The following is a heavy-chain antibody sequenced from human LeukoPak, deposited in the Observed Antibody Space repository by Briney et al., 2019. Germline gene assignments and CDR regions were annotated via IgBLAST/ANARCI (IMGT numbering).Heavy chain of an antibody. J-gene: IGHJ4*02. Sequence: SGGSPRLSCAGIITDYGMSWVRHVPGKGLEWVAGINWAGSNTHYAESVRGRFTISRDFAENSLYLQMNSLRDEDTAFYYCVKDVSSNWYSFDQWGQGTLVTVSS. CDR1: ITDYG. CDR3: VKDVSSNWYSFDQ. CDR2: INWAGSNT. D-gene: IGHD6-13*01. V-gene: IGHV3-20*04.